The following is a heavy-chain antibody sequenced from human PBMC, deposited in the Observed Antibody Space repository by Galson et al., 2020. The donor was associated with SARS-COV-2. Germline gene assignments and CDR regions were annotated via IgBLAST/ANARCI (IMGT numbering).Heavy chain of an antibody. V-gene: IGHV4-31*03. J-gene: IGHJ5*02. CDR2: IYYSGST. D-gene: IGHD5-12*01. Sequence: ASETLSLTCTVSGGSISSGGYYWSWIRQHPGKGLEWIGYIYYSGSTYYNPSLKSRVTISVDTSKNQFSLKLSSVTAADTAVYYCARLLVATWRWFDPWGQGTLVTVSS. CDR1: GGSISSGGYY. CDR3: ARLLVATWRWFDP.